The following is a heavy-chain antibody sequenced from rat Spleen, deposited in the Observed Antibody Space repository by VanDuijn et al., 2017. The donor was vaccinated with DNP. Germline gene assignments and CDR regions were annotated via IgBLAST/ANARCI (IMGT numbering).Heavy chain of an antibody. CDR3: ARGPRTGGFGY. V-gene: IGHV1-32*01. J-gene: IGHJ3*01. CDR2: IDPGSRGT. Sequence: QALEWTGYIDPGSRGTKYNENFKGKATLTVDKSSSTAYMQLSSLTPVDTAVYYCARGPRTGGFGYWGQGTLVTVS. D-gene: IGHD4-1*01.